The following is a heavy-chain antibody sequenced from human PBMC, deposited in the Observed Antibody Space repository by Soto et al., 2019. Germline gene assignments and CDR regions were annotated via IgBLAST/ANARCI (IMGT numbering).Heavy chain of an antibody. CDR2: ITDGGGST. D-gene: IGHD1-1*01. J-gene: IGHJ4*02. Sequence: GSLRLSCVASGFTFTNVAMTWVRQAPGKGLEWVSSITDGGGSTDYADSVKGRFTISRDNSKSTLYLQMNNLRADDTAVYYCAKLYWNPRYFDYWGQGARVTVSS. CDR3: AKLYWNPRYFDY. V-gene: IGHV3-23*01. CDR1: GFTFTNVA.